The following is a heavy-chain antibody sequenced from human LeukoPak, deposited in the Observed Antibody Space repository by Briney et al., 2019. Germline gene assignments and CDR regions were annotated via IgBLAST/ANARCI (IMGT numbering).Heavy chain of an antibody. CDR2: FDPEDGET. Sequence: ASVKVSCKVSGYTLTELSMHWMRQAPGKGLEWMGGFDPEDGETIYAQKFQGRVTMTEDTSTDTAYMELSSLRSEDTAVYYCATGAYRYCSGGSCYSFSFWGQGTLVTVSS. J-gene: IGHJ4*02. V-gene: IGHV1-24*01. CDR1: GYTLTELS. CDR3: ATGAYRYCSGGSCYSFSF. D-gene: IGHD2-15*01.